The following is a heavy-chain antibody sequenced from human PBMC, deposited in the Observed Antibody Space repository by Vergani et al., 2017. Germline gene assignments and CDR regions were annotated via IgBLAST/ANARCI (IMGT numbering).Heavy chain of an antibody. CDR2: ISGQNFRT. CDR1: GFTFTAHG. CDR3: AKVGRSEVAGTFGAFDI. V-gene: IGHV3-23*04. D-gene: IGHD6-19*01. Sequence: EVQLVESGGGLVQPGGSLRLSCAASGFTFTAHGLNWVRQAPGKGLEWVSGISGQNFRTHYADSVKGRFTISRDDSKNTVYLQINSLRAEDTAVYYCAKVGRSEVAGTFGAFDIWGQGTMVTVSS. J-gene: IGHJ3*02.